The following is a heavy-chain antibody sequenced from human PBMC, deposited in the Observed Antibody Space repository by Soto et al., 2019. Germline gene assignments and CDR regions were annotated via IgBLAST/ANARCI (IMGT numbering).Heavy chain of an antibody. CDR3: GRARAEGSKAEPKVLFFDY. V-gene: IGHV1-69*01. CDR2: IIPIFGTA. D-gene: IGHD2-8*01. CDR1: GGTFSSYA. J-gene: IGHJ4*02. Sequence: QVQLVQSGAEVKKPGSSVKVSCKASGGTFSSYAITWVRQAPGQGLEWMGGIIPIFGTANYAQKFQGRVTITGDEPTSTAYVELSSLSSEDPAVFYCGRARAEGSKAEPKVLFFDYGGRGPLVPVPS.